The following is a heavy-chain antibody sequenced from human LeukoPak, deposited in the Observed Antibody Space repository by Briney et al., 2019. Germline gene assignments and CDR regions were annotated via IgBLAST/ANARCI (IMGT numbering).Heavy chain of an antibody. Sequence: HTGGTLRLSCAASGFTFSSYGMSWVRQAPGKGLEWVSAISGSGGSTYYADSVKGRFTISRDNSKNTLYLQMNSLRAEDTAVYYCAKGKSGWYSDYWGQGTLVTVSS. CDR1: GFTFSSYG. V-gene: IGHV3-23*01. CDR2: ISGSGGST. J-gene: IGHJ4*02. CDR3: AKGKSGWYSDY. D-gene: IGHD6-19*01.